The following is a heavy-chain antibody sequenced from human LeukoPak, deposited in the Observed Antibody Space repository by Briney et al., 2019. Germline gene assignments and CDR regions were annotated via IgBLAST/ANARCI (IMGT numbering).Heavy chain of an antibody. V-gene: IGHV4-59*01. CDR3: ARDLYV. CDR1: GGSISSYY. J-gene: IGHJ4*02. D-gene: IGHD5/OR15-5a*01. Sequence: PSETLSLTCTVSGGSISSYYWSWIRQPPGKGLEWIGYIYYSGSTNYNPSLKSRVTISVDTSKNQFSLKLTSVAAAGTAVYYCARDLYVWGQGTLVTVSS. CDR2: IYYSGST.